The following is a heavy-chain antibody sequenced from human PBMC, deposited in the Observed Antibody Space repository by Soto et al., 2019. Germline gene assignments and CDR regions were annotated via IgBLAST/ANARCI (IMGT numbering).Heavy chain of an antibody. CDR3: AKRSPPSDGELFGRPKD. CDR2: ISGNGDTT. CDR1: GFTFSSYA. D-gene: IGHD6-6*01. Sequence: PGGSLRLSCGGYGFTFSSYAMIWVRQAPGKGLEWVSGISGNGDTTYYADSLKGRFSISRDNSKNTVYLQMNSLRAEDTAVYYCAKRSPPSDGELFGRPKDWGQGTLVTVSS. V-gene: IGHV3-23*01. J-gene: IGHJ4*02.